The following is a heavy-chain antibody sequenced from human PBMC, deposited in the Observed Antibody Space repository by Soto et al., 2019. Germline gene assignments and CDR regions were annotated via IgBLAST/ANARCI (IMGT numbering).Heavy chain of an antibody. CDR3: ARDLWPLGSGMPCPTFGMDV. CDR1: GDTFTGHY. CDR2: LKPDNGGT. J-gene: IGHJ6*02. D-gene: IGHD3-10*01. Sequence: QVQLVQSGAEVKPPGASVKVSCKASGDTFTGHYMHGVRQVSGRRLEFLGWLKPDNGGTYYAPKFKGRVTFTRDTSNTIAYMEMSGLHSADTAVYFCARDLWPLGSGMPCPTFGMDVWGQGTTVAVTS. V-gene: IGHV1-2*02.